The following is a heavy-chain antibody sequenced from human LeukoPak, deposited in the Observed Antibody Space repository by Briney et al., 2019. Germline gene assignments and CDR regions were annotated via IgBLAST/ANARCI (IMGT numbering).Heavy chain of an antibody. Sequence: ASVKVSCKASGYTFTSYDINWVRQATGQGLEWMGWMNPNNGNTGYAQKFQGRVTITRNTSISTAYMELSSLRSEDTAVYYCARDNSVGDIAWWFDPWGQGTLVTVSS. CDR2: MNPNNGNT. CDR3: ARDNSVGDIAWWFDP. V-gene: IGHV1-8*03. CDR1: GYTFTSYD. D-gene: IGHD3-10*01. J-gene: IGHJ5*02.